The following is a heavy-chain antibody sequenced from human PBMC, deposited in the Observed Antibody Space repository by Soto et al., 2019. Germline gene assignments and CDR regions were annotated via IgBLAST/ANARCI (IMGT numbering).Heavy chain of an antibody. CDR3: ARGKSIVVVPAARGWFDP. J-gene: IGHJ5*02. Sequence: PSETLSLTCAVYGGSFSGYYWSWIRQPPGKGLEWIGEINHSGSTNYNPSLKSRVTISVDTSKNQFSLKLSSVTAADTAVYYCARGKSIVVVPAARGWFDPWGQGTLVTVSS. CDR1: GGSFSGYY. D-gene: IGHD2-2*01. CDR2: INHSGST. V-gene: IGHV4-34*01.